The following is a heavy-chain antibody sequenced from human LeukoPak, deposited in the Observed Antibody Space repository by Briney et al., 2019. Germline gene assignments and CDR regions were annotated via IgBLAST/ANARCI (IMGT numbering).Heavy chain of an antibody. D-gene: IGHD4-17*01. Sequence: GASVKVSCKASGYTFTSYAMHWVRQAPGQRLEWMGWINAGNGNTKYSQKFQRRVTITRDTSASTAYMELSSLRSEDTAVYYCARGYGDYAWFDPWGQGTLVTVSS. CDR3: ARGYGDYAWFDP. CDR1: GYTFTSYA. J-gene: IGHJ5*02. CDR2: INAGNGNT. V-gene: IGHV1-3*01.